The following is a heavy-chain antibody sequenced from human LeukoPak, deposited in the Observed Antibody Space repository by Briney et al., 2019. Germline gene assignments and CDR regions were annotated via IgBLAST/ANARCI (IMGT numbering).Heavy chain of an antibody. D-gene: IGHD2-2*01. CDR2: ISYDGSNK. J-gene: IGHJ5*02. Sequence: GGSLRLSCAASGFTFSSYSMNWVRQAPGKGLEWVAVISYDGSNKYYADSVKGRFTISRDNSKNTLYLQMNSLRAEDTAVYYCARDRWRYCSSTSCSNWFDPWGQGTLVTVSS. CDR1: GFTFSSYS. CDR3: ARDRWRYCSSTSCSNWFDP. V-gene: IGHV3-30*03.